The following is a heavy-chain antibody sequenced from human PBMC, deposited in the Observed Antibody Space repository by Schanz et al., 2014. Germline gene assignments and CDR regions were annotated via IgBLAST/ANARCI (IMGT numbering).Heavy chain of an antibody. J-gene: IGHJ6*02. D-gene: IGHD3-10*01. V-gene: IGHV1-2*06. Sequence: QVQLVQSGAEVKKPGASVKLSCKASGYTFTGYYIHWVRQAPGQGLEWMGRINPNSGGTNYAQKFQGRVTMTRDTSISSAYMELSSLRSGDTAVYYCAKNSGSGSYSVDVWGQGTTVTVSS. CDR3: AKNSGSGSYSVDV. CDR2: INPNSGGT. CDR1: GYTFTGYY.